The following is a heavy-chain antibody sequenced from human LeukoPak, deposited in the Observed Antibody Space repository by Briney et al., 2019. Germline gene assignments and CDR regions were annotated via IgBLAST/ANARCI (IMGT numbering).Heavy chain of an antibody. CDR1: GGSINNNNYY. V-gene: IGHV4-39*01. J-gene: IGHJ5*02. D-gene: IGHD1-14*01. CDR2: FYYSGNS. Sequence: PSETLSLTCSVSGGSINNNNYYWGWIRLPPGKGLEWIGSFYYSGNSYYNPSLKSRATISGDTSKNQFSLNLISVTAADTAVYYCARRGTRYTNINWFDPWGHGTLVTVSS. CDR3: ARRGTRYTNINWFDP.